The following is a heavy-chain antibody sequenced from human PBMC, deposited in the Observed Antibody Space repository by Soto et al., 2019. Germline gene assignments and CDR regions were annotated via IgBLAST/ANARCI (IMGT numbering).Heavy chain of an antibody. CDR1: GFTFSSYW. J-gene: IGHJ4*02. Sequence: VGSLRLSCAASGFTFSSYWMHWVRQAPGKGLVWVSRINSDGSSTSYADSVKGRFTISRDNAKNTLYLQMNSLRAEDTAVYYCARDVAVAGTEFDYWGQGTLVTVSS. D-gene: IGHD6-19*01. CDR3: ARDVAVAGTEFDY. V-gene: IGHV3-74*01. CDR2: INSDGSST.